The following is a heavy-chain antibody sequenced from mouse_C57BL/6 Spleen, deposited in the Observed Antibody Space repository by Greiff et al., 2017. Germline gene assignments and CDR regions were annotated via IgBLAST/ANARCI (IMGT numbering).Heavy chain of an antibody. CDR3: ARTIYYDYDEGYAMDY. Sequence: EVKLVESGGGLVKPGGSLKLSCAASGFTFSDYGMHWVRQAPEKGLEWVAYISSGSSTIYYADTVKGRFTISRDNAKNTLFLQMTSLRSEDTAMYYCARTIYYDYDEGYAMDYWGQGTSVTVSS. CDR1: GFTFSDYG. D-gene: IGHD2-4*01. J-gene: IGHJ4*01. V-gene: IGHV5-17*01. CDR2: ISSGSSTI.